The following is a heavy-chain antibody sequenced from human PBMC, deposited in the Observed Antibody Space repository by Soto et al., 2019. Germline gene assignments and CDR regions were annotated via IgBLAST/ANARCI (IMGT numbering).Heavy chain of an antibody. V-gene: IGHV1-18*01. CDR1: GYTFTSYG. Sequence: QVQLVQSGAEVKKPGASVKVSCKASGYTFTSYGISWVRQAPGQGLEWMGWIRAYNGNTNYAQKRQGRVTMTTETSTRTAYMELRSLRSDDPALYYCASDLPTMDVWVQGSTGTGSS. CDR3: ASDLPTMDV. J-gene: IGHJ6*02. CDR2: IRAYNGNT.